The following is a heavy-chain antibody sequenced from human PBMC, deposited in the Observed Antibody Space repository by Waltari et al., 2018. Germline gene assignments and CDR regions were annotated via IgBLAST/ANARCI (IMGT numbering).Heavy chain of an antibody. V-gene: IGHV5-51*01. D-gene: IGHD1-26*01. CDR3: AISGILDGFNEGLNF. Sequence: VQLVQSGAEVKKSGDSLRISCRGAESAFSDYWIAWVRQMPGKGLEWMGFINPGDSCTSYSPSFQGQVTISADKSIRTAFLQWRSLKASDTAMYYCAISGILDGFNEGLNFWGPGTTVTVSS. CDR1: ESAFSDYW. CDR2: INPGDSCT. J-gene: IGHJ3*01.